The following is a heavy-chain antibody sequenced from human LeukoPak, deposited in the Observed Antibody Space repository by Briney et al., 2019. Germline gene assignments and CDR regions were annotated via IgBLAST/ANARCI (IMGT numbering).Heavy chain of an antibody. CDR2: IIPILGIA. CDR3: ARERLDCSSTSCYGGYYGMDV. Sequence: SVKVSCKASGGTFSSYAISWVRQAPGQGLEWMGRIIPILGIANYAQKFQGRVTITADKSTSTAYVELSSLRSEDTAVYYCARERLDCSSTSCYGGYYGMDVWGQGTTVTVSS. J-gene: IGHJ6*02. CDR1: GGTFSSYA. V-gene: IGHV1-69*04. D-gene: IGHD2-2*01.